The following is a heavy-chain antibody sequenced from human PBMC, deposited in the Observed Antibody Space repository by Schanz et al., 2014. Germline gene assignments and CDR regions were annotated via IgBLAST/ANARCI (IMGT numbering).Heavy chain of an antibody. CDR3: ARPALWFGDNCFDP. V-gene: IGHV3-23*04. CDR2: ISGGGGTT. CDR1: GFAVDNYY. D-gene: IGHD3-10*01. Sequence: EVQLVASGGGLVQPGGSLRLSCAASGFAVDNYYMSCVRQAPGKGLEWVSAISGGGGTTYYADSVKGRFTISRDNSKNTLYLQMNSLRAEDTAVYYCARPALWFGDNCFDPWGQGTLVTVSS. J-gene: IGHJ5*02.